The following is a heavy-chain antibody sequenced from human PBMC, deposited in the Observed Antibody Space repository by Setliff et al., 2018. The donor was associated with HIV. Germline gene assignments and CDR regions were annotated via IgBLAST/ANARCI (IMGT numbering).Heavy chain of an antibody. J-gene: IGHJ5*02. V-gene: IGHV1-69*13. CDR1: GGTFSNYG. CDR2: IIPIFGTA. D-gene: IGHD6-19*01. Sequence: ASVKVSCKASGGTFSNYGMSWVRQAPGQGLEWMGGIIPIFGTANYAQKFQGRVTITADESTSTAYMELSSLRSEDTAVYYCATHPPYRSAWYMRSWGQGTLVTVSS. CDR3: ATHPPYRSAWYMRS.